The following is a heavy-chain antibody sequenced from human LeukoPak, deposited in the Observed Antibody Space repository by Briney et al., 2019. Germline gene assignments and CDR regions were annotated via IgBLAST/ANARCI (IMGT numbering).Heavy chain of an antibody. CDR2: ISWNSGNI. D-gene: IGHD6-13*01. CDR1: GFTFSSYS. V-gene: IGHV3-9*01. Sequence: GGSLRLSCAASGFTFSSYSMNWVRQAPGKGLEWVSGISWNSGNIGYADSVKGRFTISRDNAKNSVYLQMNSLRVEDTALYYCAKDMGPTAAAPSLDYWGQGTLVTVSS. CDR3: AKDMGPTAAAPSLDY. J-gene: IGHJ4*02.